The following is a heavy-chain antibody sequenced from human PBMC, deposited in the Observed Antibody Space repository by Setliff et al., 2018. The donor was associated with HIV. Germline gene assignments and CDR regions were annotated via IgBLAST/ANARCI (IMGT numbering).Heavy chain of an antibody. CDR3: ARVVGAYYDSSGYYYSYYFDY. CDR1: GFTFPSYV. D-gene: IGHD3-22*01. CDR2: ISSSSSYI. Sequence: PGGSLRLSCAASGFTFPSYVMSWVRQAPGKGLEWVSSISSSSSYIYYADSVKGRFTISRDNAKNSLYLQMNSLRAEDTAVYYCARVVGAYYDSSGYYYSYYFDYWGQGTLVTVSS. V-gene: IGHV3-21*01. J-gene: IGHJ4*02.